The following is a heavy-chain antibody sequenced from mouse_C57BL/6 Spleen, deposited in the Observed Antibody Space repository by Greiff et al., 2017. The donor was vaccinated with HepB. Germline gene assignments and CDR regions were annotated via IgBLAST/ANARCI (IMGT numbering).Heavy chain of an antibody. Sequence: QVQLQQPGAELVKPGASVKMSCKASGYTFTSYWITWVKQRPGQGLEWIGDIYPGSGSTNYNEKFKSKATLTVDTSSSTAYMQLSSLTSEDSAVYYWARSPYGSSYRTWFAYWGQGTLVTVSA. CDR3: ARSPYGSSYRTWFAY. CDR2: IYPGSGST. CDR1: GYTFTSYW. V-gene: IGHV1-55*01. J-gene: IGHJ3*01. D-gene: IGHD1-1*01.